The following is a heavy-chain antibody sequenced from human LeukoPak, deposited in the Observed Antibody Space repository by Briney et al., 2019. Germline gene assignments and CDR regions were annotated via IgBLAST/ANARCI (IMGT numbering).Heavy chain of an antibody. CDR1: GFTFSSYS. D-gene: IGHD6-13*01. Sequence: GGSLRLSCAASGFTFSSYSVNWVRQAPGKGLEWVSSISSSSSYIYYADSVKGRFTISRDNAKNSLDLQMNSLRAEDTAVYYCARDTTGYSSSWYEVDYWGQGTLGTVSS. CDR3: ARDTTGYSSSWYEVDY. CDR2: ISSSSSYI. J-gene: IGHJ4*02. V-gene: IGHV3-21*01.